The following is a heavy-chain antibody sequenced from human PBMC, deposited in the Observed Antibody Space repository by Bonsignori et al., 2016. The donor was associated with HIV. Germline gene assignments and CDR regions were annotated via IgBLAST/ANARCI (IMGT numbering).Heavy chain of an antibody. Sequence: QLQLQESGPGLVKPSETLSLTCTVSGGSISSSSYYWGWIRQPPGKGLEWIGSIYYSGSTYYNPSLKSRVTISVDTSKNQFSLKLSSVTAADTAVYYCAVEYSSYRHGWFDPWGQGTLVTVSS. CDR3: AVEYSSYRHGWFDP. CDR1: GGSISSSSYY. J-gene: IGHJ5*02. D-gene: IGHD6-6*01. CDR2: IYYSGST. V-gene: IGHV4-39*01.